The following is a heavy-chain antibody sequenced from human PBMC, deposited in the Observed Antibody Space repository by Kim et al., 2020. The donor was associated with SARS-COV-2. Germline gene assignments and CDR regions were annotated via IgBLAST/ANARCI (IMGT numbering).Heavy chain of an antibody. D-gene: IGHD1-26*01. CDR2: MNPNRDNT. J-gene: IGHJ4*02. CDR3: ARGRGGATLL. CDR1: GYTFTRYD. V-gene: IGHV1-8*01. Sequence: ASVKVSCKASGYTFTRYDINWVRQATGQGLEWMGWMNPNRDNTGYAHKFQGRVTMTRNTSISTAYMELSSLRSEDTAVYYCARGRGGATLLWGQGTLVTVSS.